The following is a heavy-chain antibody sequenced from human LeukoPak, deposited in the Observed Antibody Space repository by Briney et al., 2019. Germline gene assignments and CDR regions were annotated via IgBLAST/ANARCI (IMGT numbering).Heavy chain of an antibody. D-gene: IGHD1-1*01. J-gene: IGHJ3*02. CDR2: INEDGSET. CDR1: GFTFSYYW. CDR3: ARAAGVGTDDI. Sequence: GGSLRLSCAGSGFTFSYYWMSWVRQAPGKGLEWVANINEDGSETYYVDSLEGRFTISKDNAKNSLYLQMSNLRAEDTALYFCARAAGVGTDDIWGQGTMVTVSS. V-gene: IGHV3-7*01.